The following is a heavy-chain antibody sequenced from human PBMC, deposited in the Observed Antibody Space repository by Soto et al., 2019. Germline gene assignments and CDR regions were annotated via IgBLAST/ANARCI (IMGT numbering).Heavy chain of an antibody. CDR3: VRAPGSATVTTSYVDY. Sequence: GGSLRLSCAASGFTFRNYAMHWVRQAPGKGLEWVVVISYDGSKKYYADSLEGRFTISRDNSNSTLYLQMNSLTDEDTAVYYCVRAPGSATVTTSYVDYWGQGTLVTVSS. V-gene: IGHV3-30*03. CDR2: ISYDGSKK. CDR1: GFTFRNYA. J-gene: IGHJ4*02. D-gene: IGHD4-17*01.